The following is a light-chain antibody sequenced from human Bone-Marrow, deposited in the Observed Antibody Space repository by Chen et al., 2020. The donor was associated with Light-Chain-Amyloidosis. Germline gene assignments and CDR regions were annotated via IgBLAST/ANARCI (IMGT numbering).Light chain of an antibody. Sequence: QSALTQPASVSGSPGQSITISCTGTSSDIRDYNYVSWYQQHPGKAPKLMIYDVSNRPSGVSDCFSGSKPGVTASLTISGLQAEEEADYFCSSYTSRSTRVFGGGTKLTVL. CDR3: SSYTSRSTRV. V-gene: IGLV2-14*01. J-gene: IGLJ3*02. CDR2: DVS. CDR1: SSDIRDYNY.